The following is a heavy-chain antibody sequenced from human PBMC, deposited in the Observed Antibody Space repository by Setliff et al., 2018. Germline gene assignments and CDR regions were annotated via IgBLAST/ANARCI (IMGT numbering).Heavy chain of an antibody. CDR1: GFTLSSYW. V-gene: IGHV3-7*01. Sequence: PGGSLRLSCAASGFTLSSYWMSWVRQAPGKGLEWVANIKQDGSERYHADSVKGRFTISRDNAKNSLYLQMTSLRAEDTAVYYCAREPTVTTLDYWGQGTLVTVSS. D-gene: IGHD4-4*01. J-gene: IGHJ4*02. CDR2: IKQDGSER. CDR3: AREPTVTTLDY.